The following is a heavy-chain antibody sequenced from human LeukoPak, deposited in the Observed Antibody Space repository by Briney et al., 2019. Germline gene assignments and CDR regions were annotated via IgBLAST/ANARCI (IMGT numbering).Heavy chain of an antibody. D-gene: IGHD3-22*01. V-gene: IGHV1-46*01. CDR1: GYTFTSYY. Sequence: GASVKVSCKASGYTFTSYYMHWMRQAPGQGLEWMGIINPSGGSTSYAQKFQGRVTMTRDMSTSTVYMELSSLRSEDTAVYYCAGGGTMIVVVTPEYYFDYWGQGTLVTVSS. CDR2: INPSGGST. CDR3: AGGGTMIVVVTPEYYFDY. J-gene: IGHJ4*02.